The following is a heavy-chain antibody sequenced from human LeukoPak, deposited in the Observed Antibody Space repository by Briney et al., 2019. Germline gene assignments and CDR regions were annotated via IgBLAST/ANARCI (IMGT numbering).Heavy chain of an antibody. Sequence: GGSLRLSCAASGFTFSSYEMNWVRQAPWKGLEWVSYISSSGSTIYYADSVKGRFTISRDNAKNSLYLQMNSLRAEDTAVYYCAREGYCSSTSCYGPEYFQHWGQGTLVTVSS. CDR1: GFTFSSYE. J-gene: IGHJ1*01. CDR2: ISSSGSTI. CDR3: AREGYCSSTSCYGPEYFQH. D-gene: IGHD2-2*01. V-gene: IGHV3-48*03.